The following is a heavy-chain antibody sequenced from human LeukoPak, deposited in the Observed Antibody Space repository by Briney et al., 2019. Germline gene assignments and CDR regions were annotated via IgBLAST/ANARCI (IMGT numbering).Heavy chain of an antibody. D-gene: IGHD3-9*01. CDR1: GYTFTSYD. V-gene: IGHV1-8*01. CDR3: ARGILRSVLRYFDWLLPTNYYYMDV. Sequence: ASVKVSCKASGYTFTSYDINWVRQATGQGLEWMGWMNPNSGNTGYAQKFQGRVTMTRNTSISTAYMELSSLRSEDTAVYYCARGILRSVLRYFDWLLPTNYYYMDVWGKGTTVTISS. CDR2: MNPNSGNT. J-gene: IGHJ6*03.